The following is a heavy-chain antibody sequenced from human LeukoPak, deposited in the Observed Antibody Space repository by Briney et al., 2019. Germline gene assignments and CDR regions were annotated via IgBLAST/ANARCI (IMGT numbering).Heavy chain of an antibody. CDR3: AKDGVEQWLAYYFDY. CDR2: IWYDGNNK. CDR1: GFTFSSYG. Sequence: PGRSLRLSCAASGFTFSSYGMHWVRQAPGKGLEWVAVIWYDGNNKYYADSVKGRLTISRDNSKNTLYVQMNSLRAEDTAVYYCAKDGVEQWLAYYFDYWGQGTLVTVSS. J-gene: IGHJ4*02. V-gene: IGHV3-33*06. D-gene: IGHD6-19*01.